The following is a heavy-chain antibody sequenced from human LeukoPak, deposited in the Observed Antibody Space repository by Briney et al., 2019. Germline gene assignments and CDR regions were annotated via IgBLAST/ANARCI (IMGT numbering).Heavy chain of an antibody. V-gene: IGHV4-34*09. Sequence: SETLSLTCAVYGGSLSGYYWSWIRQPPGKGLEWIGEINHSGSTNYNPSLKSRVTISVDTSKNQFSLKLSSVTAADTAVYYCARGRLDHFDYWGQGTLVTVSS. D-gene: IGHD3-22*01. CDR3: ARGRLDHFDY. CDR1: GGSLSGYY. J-gene: IGHJ4*02. CDR2: INHSGST.